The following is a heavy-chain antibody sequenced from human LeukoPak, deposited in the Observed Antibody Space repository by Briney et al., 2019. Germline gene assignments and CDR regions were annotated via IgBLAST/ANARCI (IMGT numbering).Heavy chain of an antibody. CDR1: GFTFITYS. V-gene: IGHV3-21*01. D-gene: IGHD3-16*01. J-gene: IGHJ3*02. CDR3: ARERGALLQAFDI. CDR2: MSSSSSYI. Sequence: GGSLRLSCAASGFTFITYSMNWVRQAPRKGLEWVSSMSSSSSYIYYADSVKGRFTISRDNAKNSLYLHMNSLRAEDTAVYYCARERGALLQAFDIWGQGKVVIVSS.